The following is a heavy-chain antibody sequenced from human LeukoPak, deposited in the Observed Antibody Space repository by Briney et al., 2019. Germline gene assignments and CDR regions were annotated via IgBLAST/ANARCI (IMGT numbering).Heavy chain of an antibody. CDR3: AREGVQTTVDAFDI. J-gene: IGHJ3*02. Sequence: GGSLRLSCAASGFTLKIYPIHWVRQAPGKGLEWLSVISHDGSDKTNADSVKGRFIISRDNSKNTIYLQLNSLRPEDTAMYYCAREGVQTTVDAFDIWGLGTMVIVSS. D-gene: IGHD4-17*01. V-gene: IGHV3-30*04. CDR2: ISHDGSDK. CDR1: GFTLKIYP.